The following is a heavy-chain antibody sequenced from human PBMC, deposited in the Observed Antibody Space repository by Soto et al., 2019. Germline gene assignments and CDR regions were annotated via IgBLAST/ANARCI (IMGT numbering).Heavy chain of an antibody. CDR1: GFAFSGSA. Sequence: GGSLRLSCAASGFAFSGSAMHWVRQASGKGLEWVGRIRSKANSYATAYAASVKGRFTISRDDSKNTAYLQMNSLKTEDTAVYYCTRIKLPPGYTYYYYYGMDVWGQGTTVTVSS. V-gene: IGHV3-73*01. CDR3: TRIKLPPGYTYYYYYGMDV. CDR2: IRSKANSYAT. J-gene: IGHJ6*02. D-gene: IGHD5-18*01.